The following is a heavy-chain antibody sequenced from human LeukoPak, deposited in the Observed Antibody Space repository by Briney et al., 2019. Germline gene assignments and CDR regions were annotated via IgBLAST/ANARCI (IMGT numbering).Heavy chain of an antibody. CDR2: IYYSGST. CDR3: ARDLAAAGTVDI. V-gene: IGHV4-59*01. Sequence: SETLSLTCTVSGGSISSYYWSWIRQPPGKGLEWIGYIYYSGSTNYNPSLKSRVTISVDTSKIQFSLKLSSVTAADTAVYYCARDLAAAGTVDIWGQGTMVTVSS. J-gene: IGHJ3*02. CDR1: GGSISSYY. D-gene: IGHD6-13*01.